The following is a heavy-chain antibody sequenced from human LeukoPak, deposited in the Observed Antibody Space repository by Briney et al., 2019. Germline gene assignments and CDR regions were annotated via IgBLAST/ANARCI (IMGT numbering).Heavy chain of an antibody. CDR2: IYYSGST. CDR1: GGSISSYY. V-gene: IGHV4-59*08. J-gene: IGHJ6*03. D-gene: IGHD5-18*01. Sequence: SETLSLTCTVSGGSISSYYWSWIRQPPGKGLEWIGYIYYSGSTNYNPSLKSRVTIPVDTSKNQFSLKLSSVTAADTAVYYCASLGYSYGYNTPSYYYYYMDVWGKGTTVTVSS. CDR3: ASLGYSYGYNTPSYYYYYMDV.